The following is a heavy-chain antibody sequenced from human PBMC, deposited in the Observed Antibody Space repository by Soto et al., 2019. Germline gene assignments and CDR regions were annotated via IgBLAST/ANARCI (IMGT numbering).Heavy chain of an antibody. Sequence: GESLKISCKGSGYSFISYWICWVRQMPGKGLEWMGIIYPGHSDTRYSPSFQGQVTISADKSISTAYLQWSSLKASDTAMYYCARRIAARPGSLYYFDYWGQGTLVTVSS. V-gene: IGHV5-51*01. J-gene: IGHJ4*02. CDR2: IYPGHSDT. CDR3: ARRIAARPGSLYYFDY. CDR1: GYSFISYW. D-gene: IGHD6-6*01.